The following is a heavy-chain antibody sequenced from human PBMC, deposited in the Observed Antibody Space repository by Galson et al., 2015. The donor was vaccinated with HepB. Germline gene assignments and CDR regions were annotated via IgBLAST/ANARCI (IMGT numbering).Heavy chain of an antibody. CDR3: ARDGSNAWLNWYFDL. D-gene: IGHD5-12*01. V-gene: IGHV3-30*03. CDR1: KFTFVTYG. J-gene: IGHJ2*01. CDR2: VSYDAGTK. Sequence: SLRLSCAASKFTFVTYGMHWVRQAPGKGLEWVAAVSYDAGTKYYADSVKDRFTISRDNSKNTLYLQMNSLKDEDTAVYYCARDGSNAWLNWYFDLWGRGTLVTVSS.